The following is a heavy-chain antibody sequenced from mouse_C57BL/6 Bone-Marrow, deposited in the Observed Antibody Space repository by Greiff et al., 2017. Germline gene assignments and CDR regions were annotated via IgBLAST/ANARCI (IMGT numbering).Heavy chain of an antibody. V-gene: IGHV3-6*01. Sequence: ESGPGLVKPSPSLSLTCSVTGYSITSGYYWNWIRQFPGNKLEWMGYISYDGSNNYNPSLKNRISITRDTSKNQFFLKLNSVTTEDTATYYCAREGAYYSNYVNYAMDYWGQGTSVTVSS. CDR3: AREGAYYSNYVNYAMDY. CDR1: GYSITSGYY. J-gene: IGHJ4*01. D-gene: IGHD2-5*01. CDR2: ISYDGSN.